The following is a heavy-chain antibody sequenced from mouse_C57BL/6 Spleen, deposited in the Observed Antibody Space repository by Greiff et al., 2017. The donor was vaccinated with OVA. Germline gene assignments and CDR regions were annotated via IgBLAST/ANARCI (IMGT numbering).Heavy chain of an antibody. V-gene: IGHV1-85*01. CDR2: LYPRGGST. CDR1: GYTFTSYD. CDR3: ARWITTVVAGFDY. J-gene: IGHJ2*01. D-gene: IGHD1-1*01. Sequence: VQLQESGPELVKPGASVKLSCKASGYTFTSYDINWVQQRPGQGLEWIGWLYPRGGSTKYNEKFKGKATLTVDTSSSTAYMELHSLTSEASAVYFCARWITTVVAGFDYWGQGTTLTVSS.